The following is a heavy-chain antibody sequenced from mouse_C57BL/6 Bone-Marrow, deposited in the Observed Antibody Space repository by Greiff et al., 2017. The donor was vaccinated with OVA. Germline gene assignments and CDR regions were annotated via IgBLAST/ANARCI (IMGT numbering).Heavy chain of an antibody. V-gene: IGHV5-16*01. CDR2: INYDGSST. CDR1: GFTFSDYY. Sequence: EVHLVESEGGLVQPGSSMKLSCTASGFTFSDYYMAWVRQVPEKGLEWVANINYDGSSTYYLDSLKSRFIISRDNAKNILYLQMSSLKSEDTATYYCARGTTVAPYYFDYWGQGTTLTVSS. CDR3: ARGTTVAPYYFDY. J-gene: IGHJ2*01. D-gene: IGHD1-1*01.